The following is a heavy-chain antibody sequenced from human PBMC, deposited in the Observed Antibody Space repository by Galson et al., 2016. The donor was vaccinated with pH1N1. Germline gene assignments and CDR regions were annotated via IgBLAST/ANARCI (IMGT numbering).Heavy chain of an antibody. CDR3: ARGRGDLAGYYYGLDV. CDR2: INTRIGYT. CDR1: ADTFNRYG. J-gene: IGHJ6*02. V-gene: IGHV1-18*01. Sequence: SVKVSCKASADTFNRYGITWVLQAPGQGLQWMGWINTRIGYTRISQKFQGRVTMTTDTTTRTVYMDLGSLKSDDTGVYYCARGRGDLAGYYYGLDVWGQGTTVTVSS.